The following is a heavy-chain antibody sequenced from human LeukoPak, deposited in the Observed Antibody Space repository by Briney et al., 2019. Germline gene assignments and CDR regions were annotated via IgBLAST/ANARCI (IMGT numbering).Heavy chain of an antibody. D-gene: IGHD4-17*01. V-gene: IGHV3-73*01. Sequence: GGSLRLSCAASGFTFSGSTMHWVRQASGKGLEWVGRIRSSANSYATAYAASVKGRFTVSRDDSKNTAYLQMNSLKAEDTAVYYCTSPIHCGDYDYFYGLDVWGQGTTVTVSS. CDR2: IRSSANSYAT. CDR1: GFTFSGST. CDR3: TSPIHCGDYDYFYGLDV. J-gene: IGHJ6*02.